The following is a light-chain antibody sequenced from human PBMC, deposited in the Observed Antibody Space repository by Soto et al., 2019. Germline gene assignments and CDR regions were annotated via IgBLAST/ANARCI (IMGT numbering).Light chain of an antibody. V-gene: IGLV1-44*01. CDR3: AAWDDSLNGPV. CDR1: SSHIGSNT. CDR2: SSN. Sequence: QSVLTQPPSASGTPGQRVTISCSGSSSHIGSNTVNWYQQLPGTAPKLLIYSSNQRPSGVPDRFSGSKSGTSASLAISGLQSEDEADYYCAAWDDSLNGPVFGGGTQLTVL. J-gene: IGLJ3*02.